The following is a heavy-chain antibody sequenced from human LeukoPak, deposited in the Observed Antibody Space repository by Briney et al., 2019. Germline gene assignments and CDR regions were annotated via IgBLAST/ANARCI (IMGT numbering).Heavy chain of an antibody. Sequence: GGSLRLSCAASGFTFSSYGMSWVRQAPGKGLEWVSAISGSGGNTYYADSVKGRFTISRDNSKNTLSLQMNSLRVEDTALYYCAKDLPVDLWGQGTMVTVSS. CDR1: GFTFSSYG. CDR2: ISGSGGNT. J-gene: IGHJ3*01. CDR3: AKDLPVDL. V-gene: IGHV3-23*01.